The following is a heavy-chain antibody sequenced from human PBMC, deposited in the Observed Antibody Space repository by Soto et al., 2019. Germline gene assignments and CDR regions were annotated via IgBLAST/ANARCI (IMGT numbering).Heavy chain of an antibody. CDR3: AKDLTRQLAYWLDP. CDR1: GFTFGFNA. CDR2: ISAGGVST. Sequence: GGSLRLSCAATGFTFGFNALSWVRQAPGKGLEWVSSISAGGVSTNYADSVRGRFTISRDNSKNTLYLQMNSLSAEDTALYYCAKDLTRQLAYWLDPWGQGTQVTVSS. V-gene: IGHV3-23*01. D-gene: IGHD6-6*01. J-gene: IGHJ5*02.